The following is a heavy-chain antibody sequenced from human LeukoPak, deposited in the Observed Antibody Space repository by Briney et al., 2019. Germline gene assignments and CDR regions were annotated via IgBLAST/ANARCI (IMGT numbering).Heavy chain of an antibody. CDR2: TNPNSGGT. D-gene: IGHD2-2*01. Sequence: ASVKVSCKASGYTFTGYYMHWVRQAPGQGLEWMGWTNPNSGGTNYAQKFQGRVTMTRDTSISTAYMELSRLRSDDTAVYYCARGYCSSTSCYHFDYWGQGTLVTVSS. CDR3: ARGYCSSTSCYHFDY. CDR1: GYTFTGYY. V-gene: IGHV1-2*02. J-gene: IGHJ4*02.